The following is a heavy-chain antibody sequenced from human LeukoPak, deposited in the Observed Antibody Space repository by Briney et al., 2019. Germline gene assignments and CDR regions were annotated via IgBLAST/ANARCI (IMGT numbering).Heavy chain of an antibody. Sequence: GGSLRLSCAASGFTFSTYWMHWVRQAPGKGLVWVSRIKSDGGTNYADSVKGRFTISRDNAKKTVSLQMNSLRPEDTGVYYCTRAPSEIGGYYPEYFRHWGKGTLVTVSS. CDR1: GFTFSTYW. CDR2: IKSDGGT. D-gene: IGHD3-22*01. CDR3: TRAPSEIGGYYPEYFRH. J-gene: IGHJ1*01. V-gene: IGHV3-74*01.